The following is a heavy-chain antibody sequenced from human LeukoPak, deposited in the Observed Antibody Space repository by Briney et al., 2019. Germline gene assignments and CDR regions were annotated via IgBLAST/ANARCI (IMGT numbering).Heavy chain of an antibody. V-gene: IGHV4-39*02. Sequence: SETLSLTCNVSGDSISSSSYYWSWIRVPPGKGLEWIGSIYYAGSTYYNPSLKSRVTLSVDTSTNHFSLNIKSVTAADTAVYYCAGIAAIGPMKGGPDYWGQGTLVTVSS. J-gene: IGHJ4*02. CDR1: GDSISSSSYY. D-gene: IGHD6-13*01. CDR3: AGIAAIGPMKGGPDY. CDR2: IYYAGST.